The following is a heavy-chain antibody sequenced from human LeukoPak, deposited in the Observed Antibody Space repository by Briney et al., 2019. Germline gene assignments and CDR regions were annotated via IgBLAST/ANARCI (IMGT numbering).Heavy chain of an antibody. CDR1: GGSISSYY. V-gene: IGHV4-59*01. Sequence: SETLSLTCIVSGGSISSYYWSWIRQPPGKGLEWIGYIYYSGSTNYNPSLKSRVTISVDTSKNQFSLKLSSVTAADTAVYYCARTRPSTSSGEFDYWGQGTLVTVSS. J-gene: IGHJ4*02. CDR3: ARTRPSTSSGEFDY. D-gene: IGHD6-19*01. CDR2: IYYSGST.